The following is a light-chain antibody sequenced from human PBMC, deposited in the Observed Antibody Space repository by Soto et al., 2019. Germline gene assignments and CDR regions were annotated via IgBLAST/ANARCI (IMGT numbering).Light chain of an antibody. J-gene: IGLJ2*01. V-gene: IGLV2-8*01. CDR2: EVT. CDR3: SSYAGNNNVI. CDR1: SSDVGGYNY. Sequence: QSALTQPPSASGSPGQSVTISCTGTSSDVGGYNYVSWYQQHPGKAPELMIYEVTKRPSGVPHRFSGSQSGNTASLTVSGLQSQDEADYYCSSYAGNNNVIFGGGTKLTVL.